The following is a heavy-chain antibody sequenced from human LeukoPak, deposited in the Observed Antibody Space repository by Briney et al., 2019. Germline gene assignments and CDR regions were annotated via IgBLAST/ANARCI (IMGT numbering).Heavy chain of an antibody. J-gene: IGHJ6*02. CDR3: VRDYYGLGTYYNAYYGMDA. CDR1: GFNFSIYN. D-gene: IGHD3-10*01. V-gene: IGHV3-48*03. Sequence: RGSLRLSCLAPGFNFSIYNMTWVRQAPGKGLEWVSYISSRGDTIYYADSVKGRFTISRDNAKKSLSPQMSSLRAEDTAVYYCVRDYYGLGTYYNAYYGMDAWGPGTTVTVSS. CDR2: ISSRGDTI.